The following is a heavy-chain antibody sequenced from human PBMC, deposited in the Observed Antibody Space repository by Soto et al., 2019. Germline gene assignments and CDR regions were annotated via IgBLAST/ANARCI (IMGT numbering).Heavy chain of an antibody. J-gene: IGHJ5*02. V-gene: IGHV1-69*01. Sequence: QVQLVQSGAEVKKPGSSVKVSCKASGVTLSDYPINWVRQAPGQGLEWMGGLLPIFGTTIYAQKFQGRLTITADESTNTAYMELSDLSPEDPAIFYCAGGYCGYATCNNGILNGLDPWGQGTLVTVSS. CDR1: GVTLSDYP. CDR2: LLPIFGTT. CDR3: AGGYCGYATCNNGILNGLDP. D-gene: IGHD2-21*01.